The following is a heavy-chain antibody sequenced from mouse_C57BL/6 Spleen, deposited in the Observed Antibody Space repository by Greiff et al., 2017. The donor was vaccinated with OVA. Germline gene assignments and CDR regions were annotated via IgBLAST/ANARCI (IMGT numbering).Heavy chain of an antibody. CDR2: LHPNRGST. CDR1: GYTFTSYW. Sequence: QVQLKQPGAELVKPGASVKLSCKASGYTFTSYWMHWVKQRPGQGLEWIGMLHPNRGSTNYNEKFKSKATLTVDKSSSTAYMQLSSLTSEDSAVYYCADGGYYFDYRGQGTTLTVSS. CDR3: ADGGYYFDY. V-gene: IGHV1-64*01. J-gene: IGHJ2*01. D-gene: IGHD1-1*02.